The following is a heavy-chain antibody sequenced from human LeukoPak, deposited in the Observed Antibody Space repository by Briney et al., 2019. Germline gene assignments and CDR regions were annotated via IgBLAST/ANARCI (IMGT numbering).Heavy chain of an antibody. V-gene: IGHV3-23*01. D-gene: IGHD2-21*01. CDR1: RFTFKNFA. CDR2: ISGSDGRT. Sequence: GGSLGLSCAASRFTFKNFAMSWVRQTPEKGLEWVSAISGSDGRTFYADSVKGRFTISRDNSENTLSLQMNSLRADDTAMYYCAKESPYSFSRLYYFDYWGLGTLVTVSS. J-gene: IGHJ4*02. CDR3: AKESPYSFSRLYYFDY.